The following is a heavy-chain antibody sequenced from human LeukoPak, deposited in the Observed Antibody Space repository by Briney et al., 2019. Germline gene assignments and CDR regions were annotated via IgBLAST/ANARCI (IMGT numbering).Heavy chain of an antibody. J-gene: IGHJ6*03. CDR3: ARTTEGGYTYGYFYYYYMDV. CDR1: GGSFSGYY. CDR2: INHSGST. V-gene: IGHV4-34*01. Sequence: KPSETLSLTCAVYGGSFSGYYWSWIRQPPGKGLEWIGEINHSGSTNYSPSLKSRVTISVDTSKNQFSLKLTSVTAADTAVYYCARTTEGGYTYGYFYYYYMDVWGKGTTVTISS. D-gene: IGHD5-18*01.